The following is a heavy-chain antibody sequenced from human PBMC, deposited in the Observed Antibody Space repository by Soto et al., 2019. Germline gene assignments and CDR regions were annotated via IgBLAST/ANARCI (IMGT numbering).Heavy chain of an antibody. V-gene: IGHV3-30*18. J-gene: IGHJ3*02. D-gene: IGHD1-7*01. Sequence: QVQLVESGGGVVQPGRSLRLSCAASGFTFSSYGMHWVRQAPGKGLEWVAVISYDGSNKYYADSVKGRFTISRDNSKYRLYLQMNSLRAEDTAVYYCANYPNPLNWNYYIDIWGQGTMVTVSS. CDR3: ANYPNPLNWNYYIDI. CDR1: GFTFSSYG. CDR2: ISYDGSNK.